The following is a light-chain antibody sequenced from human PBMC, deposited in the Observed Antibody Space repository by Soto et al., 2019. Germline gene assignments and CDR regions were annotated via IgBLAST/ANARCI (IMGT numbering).Light chain of an antibody. CDR3: SSYAGSNNLRM. CDR1: SSDVGGYDY. V-gene: IGLV2-8*01. J-gene: IGLJ3*02. Sequence: QSALTQPPSASGSPGQSVTISCAGTSSDVGGYDYVSWYQQHPGKAPKLIIYEVNKRPSGVPDRFSGSKSANTASLTVSGLQAEDEADYYCSSYAGSNNLRMFGGGTQLPS. CDR2: EVN.